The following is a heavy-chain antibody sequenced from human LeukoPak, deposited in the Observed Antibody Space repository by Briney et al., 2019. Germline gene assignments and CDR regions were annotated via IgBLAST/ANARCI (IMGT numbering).Heavy chain of an antibody. CDR1: EFSFTNYW. Sequence: GGSLRLSCAASEFSFTNYWMSWVRQAPGKGLEWVANVKEDGTTKQYVDSVKGRFTISRDNAKNSLYLQMDSLRAEDTAVYYCVSQEVVPHWGQGTLLSVSS. J-gene: IGHJ4*02. V-gene: IGHV3-7*01. CDR3: VSQEVVPH. CDR2: VKEDGTTK. D-gene: IGHD2-15*01.